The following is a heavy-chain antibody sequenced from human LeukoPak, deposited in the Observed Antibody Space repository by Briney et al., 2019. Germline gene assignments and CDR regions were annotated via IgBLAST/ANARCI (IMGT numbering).Heavy chain of an antibody. J-gene: IGHJ5*02. Sequence: ASVKVSCKASGYTFTSYGFSWVRQAPGQGLEWMGWISAYNGNTDYAQKLQGRVTMTTDTSTSTAYMELRSLRSDDTALYYCARDADYYDSSGYYTGRAFDPWGQGTLVTVSS. CDR1: GYTFTSYG. D-gene: IGHD3-22*01. V-gene: IGHV1-18*01. CDR2: ISAYNGNT. CDR3: ARDADYYDSSGYYTGRAFDP.